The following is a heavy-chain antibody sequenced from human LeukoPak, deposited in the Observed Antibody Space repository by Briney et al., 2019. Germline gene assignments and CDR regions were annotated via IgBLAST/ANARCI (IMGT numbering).Heavy chain of an antibody. V-gene: IGHV3-23*01. J-gene: IGHJ4*03. CDR1: GFTFGSYA. D-gene: IGHD6-19*01. Sequence: HTGGSLRLSCAASGFTFGSYAMSWVRQAPGKGLEWVSTIGTSGGYTNYADYVKGRFTISRDNSKNTLYLQMNSLRAEDTAVYYCARGYSSGWHYFDFWGQGTMVTVSS. CDR2: IGTSGGYT. CDR3: ARGYSSGWHYFDF.